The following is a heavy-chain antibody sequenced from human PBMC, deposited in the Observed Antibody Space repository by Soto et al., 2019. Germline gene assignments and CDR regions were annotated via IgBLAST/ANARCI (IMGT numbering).Heavy chain of an antibody. CDR3: AKDPGNGDYGVEYFQH. Sequence: QVQLVESGGGVVQPGRSLRLSCAASGFTFSSYGMHWVRQAPVKGLEWVAVISYDGSNKYYVDSVKGRFTISRDNSKNTQYLQMNSLRAEDTAVYYCAKDPGNGDYGVEYFQHWGQGTLVTVSS. J-gene: IGHJ1*01. V-gene: IGHV3-30*18. CDR1: GFTFSSYG. CDR2: ISYDGSNK. D-gene: IGHD4-17*01.